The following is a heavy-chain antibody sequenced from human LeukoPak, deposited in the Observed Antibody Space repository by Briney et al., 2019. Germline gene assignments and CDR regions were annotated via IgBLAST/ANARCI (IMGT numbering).Heavy chain of an antibody. CDR2: ISYLSSHV. J-gene: IGHJ4*02. CDR1: GFTFSDYD. D-gene: IGHD3-16*01. V-gene: IGHV3-21*01. Sequence: PRGSLRLSCSASGFTFSDYDMNWVRQAPGKGLEWVSSISYLSSHVYYGDSVKGRFSISRDNAKNSLYLQMNSLGAEDTAIYYCGRAFPPLRTSSAGDLWGQGILVPVSS. CDR3: GRAFPPLRTSSAGDL.